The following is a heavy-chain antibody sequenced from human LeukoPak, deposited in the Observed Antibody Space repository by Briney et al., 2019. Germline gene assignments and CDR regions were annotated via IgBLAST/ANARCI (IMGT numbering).Heavy chain of an antibody. J-gene: IGHJ3*02. CDR2: INPSGGST. D-gene: IGHD2-15*01. Sequence: ASVKVSCKASEYTFTSYFMHWVRQAPGQGLEWMGIINPSGGSTSYAQKFQGRVTMTRDTSTSTVYMELSSLRSEDTAVYYCARGMVAARGHDAFDIWGQGTMVTVSS. V-gene: IGHV1-46*01. CDR1: EYTFTSYF. CDR3: ARGMVAARGHDAFDI.